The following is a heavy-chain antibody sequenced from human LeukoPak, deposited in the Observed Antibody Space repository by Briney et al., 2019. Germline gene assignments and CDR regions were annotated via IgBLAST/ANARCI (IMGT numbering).Heavy chain of an antibody. D-gene: IGHD1-26*01. CDR2: INPSGGST. CDR3: ALIVGATPVDY. Sequence: ASVKVSCKASGYTFTSYYMHWVRQAPGQGLEWMGIINPSGGSTSYAQKFQGRVTMIRDMSTSTAYMELSSLRSEDTAVYYCALIVGATPVDYWGQGTLVTVSS. V-gene: IGHV1-46*01. J-gene: IGHJ4*02. CDR1: GYTFTSYY.